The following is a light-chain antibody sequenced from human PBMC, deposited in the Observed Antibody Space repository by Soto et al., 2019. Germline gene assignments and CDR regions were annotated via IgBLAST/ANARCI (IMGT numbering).Light chain of an antibody. CDR1: SFNIGSNT. CDR2: INN. V-gene: IGLV1-44*01. Sequence: QTLPRQEASASATPRRSFCISYSANSFNIGSNTVNWFEHLPGTATKLLSYINNRRPSLVPDRFSGSKSGTSAYLAISGLQSEDVADYYCAGCDDSLNGYRFGTGTRVNVL. CDR3: AGCDDSLNGYR. J-gene: IGLJ1*01.